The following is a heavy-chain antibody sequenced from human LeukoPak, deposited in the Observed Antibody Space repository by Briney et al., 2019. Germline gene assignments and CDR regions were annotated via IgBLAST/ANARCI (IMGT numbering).Heavy chain of an antibody. J-gene: IGHJ4*02. Sequence: NPSETLSLTCSVSGDSMFSRYWSWIRQPPGKGLEWIGYIYYSGSTNYNPSLKSRVTISVDTSKNQFSLKLSSVTAADTAVYYCARFTRKGYYFDYWGQGTLVTVSS. CDR3: ARFTRKGYYFDY. D-gene: IGHD2-15*01. CDR2: IYYSGST. V-gene: IGHV4-59*08. CDR1: GDSMFSRY.